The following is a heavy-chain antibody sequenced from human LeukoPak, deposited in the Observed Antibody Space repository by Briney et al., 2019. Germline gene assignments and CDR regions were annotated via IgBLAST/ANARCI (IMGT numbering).Heavy chain of an antibody. CDR3: AKDPHFRGVILYYYYMDV. D-gene: IGHD3-10*01. Sequence: GGSLRLSCAASGFTFSSYGMHWVRQAPGKGLEWVAFIRYDGSNKYYADSVKGRFTISRDNSKNTLYLQMNSLRAEDTAVYYCAKDPHFRGVILYYYYMDVWGKGTTVTISS. CDR2: IRYDGSNK. CDR1: GFTFSSYG. J-gene: IGHJ6*03. V-gene: IGHV3-30*02.